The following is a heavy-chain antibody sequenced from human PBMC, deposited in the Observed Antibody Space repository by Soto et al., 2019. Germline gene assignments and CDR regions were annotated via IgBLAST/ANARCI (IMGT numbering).Heavy chain of an antibody. CDR3: ARVYYDFWSDY. D-gene: IGHD3-3*01. J-gene: IGHJ4*02. CDR2: LNPSAGST. V-gene: IGHV1-46*01. CDR1: GYTFTRYY. Sequence: ASVKVSCKASGYTFTRYYIHWVRQAPGQGLEWMGILNPSAGSTSYAQKFQDRVIMTRNTSTSTVYMELSSLRSEDTAVYYCARVYYDFWSDYWGQGTLVTVSS.